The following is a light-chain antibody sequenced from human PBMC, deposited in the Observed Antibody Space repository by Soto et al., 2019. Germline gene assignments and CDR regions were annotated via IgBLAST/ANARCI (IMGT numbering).Light chain of an antibody. V-gene: IGKV1-27*01. CDR1: QGIRNF. CDR3: QKYSSVPV. CDR2: AAS. Sequence: DIQMTQSPTSLSASVGDRVTITCRASQGIRNFVAWYQQKPGIPPKLLIYAASTLQSGVPSRFSGSGSGTDFTLTINTLQPEDVATYSCQKYSSVPVFGPGTKVEI. J-gene: IGKJ3*01.